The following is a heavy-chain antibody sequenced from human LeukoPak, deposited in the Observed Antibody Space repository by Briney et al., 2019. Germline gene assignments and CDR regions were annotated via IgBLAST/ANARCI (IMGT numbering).Heavy chain of an antibody. J-gene: IGHJ5*02. CDR3: ARDSGTTGEVKFDP. V-gene: IGHV4-4*07. CDR2: IYNGGII. D-gene: IGHD3-10*01. Sequence: SETLSLTCTVSGDSISRYYWSWIRQPAGKGLEWIGRIYNGGIITYNPSLKSRVTMSIDTSNNQFSLRLRFVTAADTAVYYCARDSGTTGEVKFDPWGQGTLVTVSS. CDR1: GDSISRYY.